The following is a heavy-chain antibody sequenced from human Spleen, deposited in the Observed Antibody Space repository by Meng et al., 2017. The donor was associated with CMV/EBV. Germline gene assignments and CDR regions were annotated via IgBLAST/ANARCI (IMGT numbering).Heavy chain of an antibody. V-gene: IGHV4-59*08. D-gene: IGHD2-2*01. CDR2: TSRTGST. CDR3: ARLDIVVVPAANPSPVGGVVDP. Sequence: SETLSLTCTVSGDSSISSNYWSWIRQPPGKGLQWIGYTSRTGSTHYNPSLKTRLTIALDTSKNQFSLKVSSVTAADTAVYYCARLDIVVVPAANPSPVGGVVDPWGQGTLVTVSS. CDR1: GDSSISSNY. J-gene: IGHJ5*02.